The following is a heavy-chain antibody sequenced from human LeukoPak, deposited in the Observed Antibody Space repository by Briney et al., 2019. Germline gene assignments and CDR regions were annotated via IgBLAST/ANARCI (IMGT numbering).Heavy chain of an antibody. CDR3: ATELVAMVTPYDY. D-gene: IGHD2-8*01. V-gene: IGHV3-23*01. CDR2: ISGSGDRT. Sequence: PGGSLGLSCAASGFTFSSYAMSWVRQAPGKGLEWVSTISGSGDRTYYADSVRGRFTISRDNSKTTLYLQMNSLRAEDTAIYYCATELVAMVTPYDYWGQGTLVPVSS. J-gene: IGHJ4*02. CDR1: GFTFSSYA.